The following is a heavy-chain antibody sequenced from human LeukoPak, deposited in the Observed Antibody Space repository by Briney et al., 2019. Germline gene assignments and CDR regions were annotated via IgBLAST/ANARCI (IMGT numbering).Heavy chain of an antibody. CDR3: ARAGSNFDY. J-gene: IGHJ4*02. CDR1: GFTFSSYE. Sequence: GGSLRLSCAASGFTFSSYEMNWVRQAPGKGLEWVSYISPSGSTVYYADSVKGRFIISRDNAKDSLYLQMNSLRAEDTAVYYCARAGSNFDYWGQGTLVTVSS. CDR2: ISPSGSTV. V-gene: IGHV3-48*03. D-gene: IGHD3/OR15-3a*01.